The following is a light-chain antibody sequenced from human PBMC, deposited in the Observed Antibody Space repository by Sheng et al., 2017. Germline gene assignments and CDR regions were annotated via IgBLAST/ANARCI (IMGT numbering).Light chain of an antibody. CDR1: QSVRSN. CDR2: GAS. Sequence: EIVMTQSPVTLSVAPGERVTLSCRASQSVRSNLAWYQQKPGQAPRLLIYGASTRATGIPARFSGSGSGTEFTLTISSLQSEDFAVYYCQQYNDWPPLTFGGGTKVEIK. CDR3: QQYNDWPPLT. J-gene: IGKJ4*01. V-gene: IGKV3-15*01.